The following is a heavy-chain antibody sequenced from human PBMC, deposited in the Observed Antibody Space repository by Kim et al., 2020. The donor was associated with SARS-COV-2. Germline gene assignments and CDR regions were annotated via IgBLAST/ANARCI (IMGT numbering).Heavy chain of an antibody. J-gene: IGHJ4*01. V-gene: IGHV3-73*01. CDR3: SSTTEAPASNVY. CDR1: GFILSDSF. Sequence: GGSLRLSCAASGFILSDSFLHWVRQASGKGPEWVGRIRGRANSDATVYAASVKGRFIISRDDSQNTAYLQMSSLETEDTAVYYCSSTTEAPASNVYWG. D-gene: IGHD4-4*01. CDR2: IRGRANSDAT.